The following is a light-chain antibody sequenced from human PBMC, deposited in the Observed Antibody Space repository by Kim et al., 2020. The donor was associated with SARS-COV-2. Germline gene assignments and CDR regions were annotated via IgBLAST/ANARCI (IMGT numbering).Light chain of an antibody. CDR3: QQYNSYPWT. CDR1: QSISNW. CDR2: DAS. V-gene: IGKV1-5*01. J-gene: IGKJ1*01. Sequence: GDRVTITCRASQSISNWLAWYQQKPGKAPKFLIYDASSLASGIPSRFSGSGSGTEFTLTISSLQPDDFATYYCQQYNSYPWTFGQGTTVDI.